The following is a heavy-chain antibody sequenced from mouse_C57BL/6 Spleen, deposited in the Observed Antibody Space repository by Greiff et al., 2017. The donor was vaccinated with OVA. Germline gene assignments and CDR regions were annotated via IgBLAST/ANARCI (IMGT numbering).Heavy chain of an antibody. CDR2: ISSGSSTI. Sequence: VQLQQSGGGLVKPGGSLKLSCAASGFTFSDYGMHWVRQAPEKGLEWVAYISSGSSTIYYADTVKGRFTISRDNAKNPLFLQRTSQRAEDTAMYYCARGSSYYWYFDVWGTGTTVTVSS. CDR1: GFTFSDYG. J-gene: IGHJ1*03. V-gene: IGHV5-17*01. D-gene: IGHD1-1*01. CDR3: ARGSSYYWYFDV.